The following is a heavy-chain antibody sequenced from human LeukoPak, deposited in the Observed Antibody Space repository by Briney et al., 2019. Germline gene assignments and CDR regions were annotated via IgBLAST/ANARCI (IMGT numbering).Heavy chain of an antibody. J-gene: IGHJ4*02. Sequence: GGSVTLSCAPCGLPHSRNYMNWVRQAPGKGVEWVAVLYRGGSTYYAESVKGRFTISGDNSRNPLYLKMNCLRAEDTAVYYCARDGPSGTYSSFDYWGQGTLVTVSS. V-gene: IGHV3-53*01. D-gene: IGHD1-26*01. CDR3: ARDGPSGTYSSFDY. CDR2: LYRGGST. CDR1: GLPHSRNY.